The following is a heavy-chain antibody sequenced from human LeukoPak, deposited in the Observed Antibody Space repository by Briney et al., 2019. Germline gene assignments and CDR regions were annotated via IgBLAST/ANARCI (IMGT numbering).Heavy chain of an antibody. J-gene: IGHJ6*02. Sequence: SSQTLSLTCTVSGDSISSGGYYWSWIRQHPGKGLEWIGYIYYSGTTYYNPSLKSRVTISVDTSKNQFSLKLSSVTAADTAVYYCARAQIFGVVTPDYYGMDVWGQGTTVTVSS. CDR1: GDSISSGGYY. CDR3: ARAQIFGVVTPDYYGMDV. D-gene: IGHD3-3*01. V-gene: IGHV4-31*03. CDR2: IYYSGTT.